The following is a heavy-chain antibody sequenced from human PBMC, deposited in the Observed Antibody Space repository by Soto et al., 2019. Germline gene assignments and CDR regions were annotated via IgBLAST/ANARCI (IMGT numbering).Heavy chain of an antibody. CDR1: GFTFSSYG. CDR3: AREQDELRYFDWLPTDY. V-gene: IGHV3-33*01. J-gene: IGHJ4*02. CDR2: IWYDGSNK. D-gene: IGHD3-9*01. Sequence: GGSKRLSCAASGFTFSSYGMHWVRQATGKGLEWVAVIWYDGSNKYHADSVKGRFTISRDNSNNTLYLQMNSLRAEDTAVYYCAREQDELRYFDWLPTDYWGQGTLVTVSS.